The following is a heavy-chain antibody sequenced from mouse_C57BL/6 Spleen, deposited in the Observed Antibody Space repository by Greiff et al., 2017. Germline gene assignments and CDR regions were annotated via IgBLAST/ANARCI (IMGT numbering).Heavy chain of an antibody. J-gene: IGHJ2*01. V-gene: IGHV1-72*01. Sequence: QVQLQQPGAELVKPGASVKLSCKASGYTFTSYWMHWVKQRPGRGLGWIGRIDPNSGGTKYNEKFKSKATLTVDKPSSTAYMQLSSLTSEDSAVYYCASKCPYYFDYWGQGTTLTVSS. CDR2: IDPNSGGT. CDR3: ASKCPYYFDY. CDR1: GYTFTSYW.